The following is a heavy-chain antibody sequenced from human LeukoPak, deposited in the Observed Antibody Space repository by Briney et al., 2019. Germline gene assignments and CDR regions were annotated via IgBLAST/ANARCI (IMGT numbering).Heavy chain of an antibody. V-gene: IGHV4-31*03. D-gene: IGHD2-2*01. J-gene: IGHJ6*02. CDR3: ARAACSSTSCYAGYYYGMDV. CDR2: IYYSGTT. CDR1: GDSISSGGSY. Sequence: SQTLSLTCTVSGDSISSGGSYWSWTRQHPGEGLEWIGYIYYSGTTNYNPSLKSRVTISVDTSKTQFSLKLSSVPAADPAVYYCARAACSSTSCYAGYYYGMDVWGQGTTVTVSS.